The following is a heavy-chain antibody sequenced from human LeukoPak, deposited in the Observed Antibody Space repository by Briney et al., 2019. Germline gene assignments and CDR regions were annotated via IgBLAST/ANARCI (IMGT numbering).Heavy chain of an antibody. Sequence: VASVKVSCKVSGYTLTELSMHWVRQAPGKGLEWMGGFDPEDGETIYAQKFQGRVTMTEDTSTDTAYMELSSLRSEDTAVYYCATDLVGWGTLGYWGQGTLVTVSS. CDR3: ATDLVGWGTLGY. D-gene: IGHD3-16*01. CDR1: GYTLTELS. J-gene: IGHJ4*02. CDR2: FDPEDGET. V-gene: IGHV1-24*01.